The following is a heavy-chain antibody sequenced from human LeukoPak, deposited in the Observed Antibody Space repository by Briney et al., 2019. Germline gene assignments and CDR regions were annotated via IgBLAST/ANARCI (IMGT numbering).Heavy chain of an antibody. CDR3: ARNPTVATSRSWFDP. CDR2: THYIEST. J-gene: IGHJ5*02. D-gene: IGHD6-19*01. Sequence: SETLSLTCTVSDGSITNYYWSWIRQPPGEGLEWIGYTHYIESTTYNPSLKSQVTMSVDTSKHQISLKLSFVTAADTAVYYCARNPTVATSRSWFDPWGQGTLVTVSS. CDR1: DGSITNYY. V-gene: IGHV4-59*12.